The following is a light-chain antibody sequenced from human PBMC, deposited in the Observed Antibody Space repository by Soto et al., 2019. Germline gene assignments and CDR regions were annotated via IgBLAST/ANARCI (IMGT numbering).Light chain of an antibody. CDR2: KAS. J-gene: IGKJ1*01. CDR3: QHYNSYSEA. Sequence: DIQMTQSPSTLSGSVGDRVTSTCRASQTISSWLAWYQQKPGKAPKLLIYKASTLKSRVPSRFSGSGSGTEFTLTISSLQPDDFATYYCQHYNSYSEAFGQGTKVDIK. V-gene: IGKV1-5*03. CDR1: QTISSW.